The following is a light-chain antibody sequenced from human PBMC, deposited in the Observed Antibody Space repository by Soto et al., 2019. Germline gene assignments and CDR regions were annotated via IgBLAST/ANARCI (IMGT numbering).Light chain of an antibody. CDR1: SSDVGGYNY. Sequence: QSVLTQPPSASGSPGQSVAISCTGTSSDVGGYNYVSWYQQHPGKAPKLMIYEVTQRPSGVPDRFSGSKSGNTASLTVSGLQAEDEADYYCSSYGGNSNYVFGTGTKLTVL. V-gene: IGLV2-8*01. CDR3: SSYGGNSNYV. CDR2: EVT. J-gene: IGLJ1*01.